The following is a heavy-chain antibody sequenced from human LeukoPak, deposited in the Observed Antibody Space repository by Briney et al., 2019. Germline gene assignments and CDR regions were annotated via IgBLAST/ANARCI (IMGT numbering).Heavy chain of an antibody. J-gene: IGHJ2*01. V-gene: IGHV4-39*01. CDR1: GGSISSSGYY. D-gene: IGHD2-21*02. CDR3: ASCSDNCYLRYFDL. Sequence: SETLSLTCTVSGGSISSSGYYWGWIRQPPGKGLEWIGSIYYTGSTYYNPSLKSRVTISVDTSKNQFSLKLRSVTAADTTVYYCASCSDNCYLRYFDLWGRGTLVTVSS. CDR2: IYYTGST.